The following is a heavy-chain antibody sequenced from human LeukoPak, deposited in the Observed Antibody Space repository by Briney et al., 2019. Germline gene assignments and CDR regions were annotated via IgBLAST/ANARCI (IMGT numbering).Heavy chain of an antibody. J-gene: IGHJ3*02. D-gene: IGHD1-26*01. CDR1: GGSFSGYY. CDR2: INHSGST. V-gene: IGHV4-34*01. Sequence: SETLSLTCAAYGGSFSGYYWSWIRQPPGKGLEWIGEINHSGSTNYNPSLKGRVTISVDTSKNQFSLKLSSVTAADTAVYYCARGEWDQAGGAFDIWGQGAMVTVSS. CDR3: ARGEWDQAGGAFDI.